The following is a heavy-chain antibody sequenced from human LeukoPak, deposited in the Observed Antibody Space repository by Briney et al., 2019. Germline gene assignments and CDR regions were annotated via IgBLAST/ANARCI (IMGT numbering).Heavy chain of an antibody. Sequence: GESLKISCQATGYSLTSYWIGWVRQMPGKGLEWMGIIHPGDSDTRYSPSFQGQVTISADKSISTAYLQWSSLKASDTAKYYCARRNYYDRSGYFDYWGQGTLVTVSS. CDR2: IHPGDSDT. CDR1: GYSLTSYW. D-gene: IGHD3-22*01. V-gene: IGHV5-51*01. CDR3: ARRNYYDRSGYFDY. J-gene: IGHJ4*02.